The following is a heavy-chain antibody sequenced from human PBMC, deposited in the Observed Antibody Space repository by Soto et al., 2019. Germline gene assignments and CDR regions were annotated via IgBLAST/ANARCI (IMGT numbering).Heavy chain of an antibody. CDR2: IKPDESEK. Sequence: EVQLVESGGGLVQPGGSLRLSCTASGFTFSDSWMTWVRQAPGKGLEWVARIKPDESEKKYADSVKGRFSISRDNAKNSMYVKMDSLRGKDTAVYYCVRGGSNYASWGQGTLVTVSS. V-gene: IGHV3-7*01. J-gene: IGHJ5*02. CDR3: VRGGSNYAS. CDR1: GFTFSDSW. D-gene: IGHD4-4*01.